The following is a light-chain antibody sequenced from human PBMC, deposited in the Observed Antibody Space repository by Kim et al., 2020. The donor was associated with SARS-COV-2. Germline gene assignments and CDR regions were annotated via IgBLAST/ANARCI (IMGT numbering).Light chain of an antibody. CDR3: QQYDNLQYT. J-gene: IGKJ2*01. Sequence: HIPPSPSSLSASVGDRVTITCQASQDISNYLNWYQQKPGKAPKLLIYNASNLETGVPSRFSGSGSGTDFTFTISSLQPEDIATYYCQQYDNLQYTFGQGTKLE. CDR1: QDISNY. V-gene: IGKV1-33*01. CDR2: NAS.